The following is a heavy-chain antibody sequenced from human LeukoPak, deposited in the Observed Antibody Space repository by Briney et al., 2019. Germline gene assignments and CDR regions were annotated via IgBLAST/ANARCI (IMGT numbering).Heavy chain of an antibody. V-gene: IGHV1-2*02. D-gene: IGHD2-21*01. CDR3: ARSTYSRYYFDY. J-gene: IGHJ4*02. CDR2: INPNSGGT. Sequence: ASVKVSCKASGYTFTGYYMHWVRQAPGQGLEWMGWINPNSGGTNYAQKFQGRVTMTRDTSISTANMELSRLRSDDTAVYYCARSTYSRYYFDYWGQGTLVTVSS. CDR1: GYTFTGYY.